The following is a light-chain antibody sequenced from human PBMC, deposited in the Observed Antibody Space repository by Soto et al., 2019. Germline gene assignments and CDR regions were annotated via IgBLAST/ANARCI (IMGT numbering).Light chain of an antibody. J-gene: IGKJ2*01. CDR2: GAS. CDR3: QQYNNWPPYT. Sequence: EIVMTQSPATLSVSPGERATLSCRASQSVSSNLAWYYQNLGQAPRRLIYGASTRATRTPPRFSGSGSGTEFTLTISSLQSEDFAVYYCQQYNNWPPYTFGQGTKLEIK. CDR1: QSVSSN. V-gene: IGKV3-15*01.